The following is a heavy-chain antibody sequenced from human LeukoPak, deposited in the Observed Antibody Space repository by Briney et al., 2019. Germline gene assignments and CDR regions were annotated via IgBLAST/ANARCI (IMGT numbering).Heavy chain of an antibody. CDR1: GFTFSKYA. CDR3: ARRNHYESKEIDY. V-gene: IGHV3-23*01. CDR2: ISSSTLKI. D-gene: IGHD3-22*01. Sequence: GGSLRLSCAASGFTFSKYAMTWVRQAPGKGLEWVSAISSSTLKIYYADPLKGRFTISRDNSKNTVYMQMNSLRAEDTAVYYCARRNHYESKEIDYWGQGTLVTVSS. J-gene: IGHJ4*02.